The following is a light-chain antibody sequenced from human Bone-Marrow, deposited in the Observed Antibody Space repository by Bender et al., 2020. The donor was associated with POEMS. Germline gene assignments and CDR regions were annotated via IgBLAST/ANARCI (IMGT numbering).Light chain of an antibody. CDR3: SSYTSSTTLV. Sequence: QSALTQPPSASGSPGQSVTISCTGTSSDVGSYDLVSWYQQHPGKAPKLMIYEVSKRPSGVSNRFSGSKSGNTASLTISGLQAEDEADYYCSSYTSSTTLVVGGGTKLTVL. V-gene: IGLV2-14*02. CDR1: SSDVGSYDL. J-gene: IGLJ2*01. CDR2: EVS.